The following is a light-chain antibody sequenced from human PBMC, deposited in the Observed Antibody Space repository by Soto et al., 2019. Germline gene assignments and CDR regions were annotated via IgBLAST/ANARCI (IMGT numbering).Light chain of an antibody. V-gene: IGLV6-57*04. CDR1: SGTIASNY. J-gene: IGLJ2*01. Sequence: NFMLTQPHSVSESPGKTVTISCTRSSGTIASNYVQWYQQRPGSAPTTVIYEDNQRPSGVPDRFSGSTDGSSNSASLTIAGLQSEDAAYYYVHSYDNRTVLLGRGTKVTVL. CDR3: HSYDNRTVL. CDR2: EDN.